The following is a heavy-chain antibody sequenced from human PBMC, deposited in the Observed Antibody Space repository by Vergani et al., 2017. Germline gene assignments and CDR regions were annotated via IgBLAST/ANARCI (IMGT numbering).Heavy chain of an antibody. Sequence: QVQLQQWGGGLLKPSETLSLTCVVNGGSFTSYHWTWIRQSPGEGLEWVGDIDHTGRPDYNPSLKSRLTMSVDKSLNQFSLPLNSVTATDTAIYFCARVNTETDGHLYYYYYMDVWGQGTAVTVS. J-gene: IGHJ6*03. D-gene: IGHD4-11*01. V-gene: IGHV4-34*01. CDR1: GGSFTSYH. CDR3: ARVNTETDGHLYYYYYMDV. CDR2: IDHTGRP.